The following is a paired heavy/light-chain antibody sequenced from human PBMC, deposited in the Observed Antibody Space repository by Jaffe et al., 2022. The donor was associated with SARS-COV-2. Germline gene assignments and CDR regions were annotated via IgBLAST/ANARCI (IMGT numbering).Heavy chain of an antibody. D-gene: IGHD3-10*02. V-gene: IGHV4-39*01. Sequence: HLQLQESGPGLLKPSETLSLTCTVSGGSISSGSHYWGWIRQSPGKGLEWIANIHFAGSTYYNPSLRSRLTISGDMSQNQFSLRLTSVTAADTAVYYCTRHQEGSRGLMFASDIWGQGTLVTVSS. J-gene: IGHJ3*02. CDR3: TRHQEGSRGLMFASDI. CDR2: IHFAGST. CDR1: GGSISSGSHY.
Light chain of an antibody. CDR1: RSVFFSSNQKNF. J-gene: IGKJ3*01. V-gene: IGKV4-1*01. CDR3: QQHYTTPLT. Sequence: DIVMTQSPDSLAVSLGERATISCKSSRSVFFSSNQKNFLAWYQQKPGQPPKLLIYWASTRESGVPDRFSGSGSGTDFTLTISNLQAEDVAVYYCQQHYTTPLTFGPGTKVHIK. CDR2: WAS.